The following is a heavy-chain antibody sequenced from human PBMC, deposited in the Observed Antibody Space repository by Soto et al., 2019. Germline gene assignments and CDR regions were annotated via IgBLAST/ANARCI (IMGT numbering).Heavy chain of an antibody. J-gene: IGHJ6*02. CDR3: ARGLRIRSYGMDV. CDR1: GFTFSSYA. V-gene: IGHV3-30-3*01. CDR2: ISYDGSNK. Sequence: QVQLVESGGGVVQPGRSLRLSCAASGFTFSSYAMHWVRQAPGKGLEWVAVISYDGSNKYYADSVKGRFTISRDNSKNTLYLQMNSLRAEDTAVYYCARGLRIRSYGMDVWGQGTTVTVSS.